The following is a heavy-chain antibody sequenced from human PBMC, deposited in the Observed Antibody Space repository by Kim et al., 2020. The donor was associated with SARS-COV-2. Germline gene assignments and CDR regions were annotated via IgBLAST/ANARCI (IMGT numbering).Heavy chain of an antibody. CDR3: GIGLTGTTEFIC. CDR1: GFTFSSYG. Sequence: GGSLRLSCAASGFTFSSYGMHWVRQAPGKGLEWVAVISYDGSNKYYADSVKGRFTISRDNSKNTLYLQMNSLRAEDTAVYYCGIGLTGTTEFICWGQGTLVTVSS. J-gene: IGHJ4*02. CDR2: ISYDGSNK. V-gene: IGHV3-30*03. D-gene: IGHD1-20*01.